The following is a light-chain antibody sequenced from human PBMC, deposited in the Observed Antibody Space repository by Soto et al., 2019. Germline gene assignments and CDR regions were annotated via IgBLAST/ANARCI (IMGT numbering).Light chain of an antibody. Sequence: DIVMTQSPVSLAVSLGERATINCKSSQSLFYSSNNKDYLAWYQQKPGQPPRLLIYWASTRESGVPERFSGSGSGTDFTLTVSSLQAEDVAVYYCQQYFNTPWTFGQGTKVEIK. CDR3: QQYFNTPWT. CDR2: WAS. V-gene: IGKV4-1*01. J-gene: IGKJ1*01. CDR1: QSLFYSSNNKDY.